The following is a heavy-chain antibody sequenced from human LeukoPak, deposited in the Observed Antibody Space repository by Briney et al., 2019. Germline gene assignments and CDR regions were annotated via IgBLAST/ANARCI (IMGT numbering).Heavy chain of an antibody. CDR1: GYTFTNYG. CDR3: ARGPPNWGYDY. J-gene: IGHJ4*02. CDR2: MSPNSGDT. D-gene: IGHD7-27*01. Sequence: GASVKVSCKASGYTFTNYGMSWVRQATGQRPEWMGWMSPNSGDTGYAQKFQDRVTMTRNTSISTAYMELSSLRSDDTAVYYCARGPPNWGYDYWGPGTLVTVSS. V-gene: IGHV1-8*01.